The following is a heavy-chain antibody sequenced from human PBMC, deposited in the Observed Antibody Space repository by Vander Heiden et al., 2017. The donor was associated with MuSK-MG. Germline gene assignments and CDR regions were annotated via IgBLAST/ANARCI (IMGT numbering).Heavy chain of an antibody. CDR2: AYWDDDN. V-gene: IGHV2-5*02. CDR3: AHRLSQNGDWDNGVFDF. D-gene: IGHD2-21*02. CDR1: GFSLTTRPVG. J-gene: IGHJ4*02. Sequence: QITLKESGPTLVRLTQTLTLACTFSGFSLTTRPVGVGWIRQPAGGAMECLGIAYWDDDNRYRPSLMNRVSIARDTSKNQVVLTVTNMDPVDTATYYCAHRLSQNGDWDNGVFDFWGQGIRVTVSS.